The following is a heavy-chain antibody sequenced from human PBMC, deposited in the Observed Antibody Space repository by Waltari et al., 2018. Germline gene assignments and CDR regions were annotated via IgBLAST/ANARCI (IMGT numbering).Heavy chain of an antibody. Sequence: QVQLVQSGAEVKKSGASVRVSCKTSGYIFTDFYIHWVRQAPGQGLQWMGTCNPSGGRPGYAQSFQGRVTMTRDASTNTVFMELSSLRSEDTAIYFCARDFKLGYRDNSGYSFDYWGQGTLVNVSS. CDR1: GYIFTDFY. CDR3: ARDFKLGYRDNSGYSFDY. V-gene: IGHV1-46*01. D-gene: IGHD3-22*01. CDR2: CNPSGGRP. J-gene: IGHJ4*02.